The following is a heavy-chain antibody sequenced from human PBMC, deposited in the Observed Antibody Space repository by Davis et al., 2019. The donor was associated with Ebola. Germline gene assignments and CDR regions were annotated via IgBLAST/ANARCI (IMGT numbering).Heavy chain of an antibody. CDR1: GFTFSSYG. D-gene: IGHD3-16*02. V-gene: IGHV3-NL1*01. Sequence: GGSLSLSCAASGFTFSSYGMHWVRQAPGKGLEWVSVIYTGGRTYYTDSVKGRFTISRDNSKNTIYLQMNSLRPDDTALYFCARIRWYYFDYWGQGTLVTVSS. CDR3: ARIRWYYFDY. J-gene: IGHJ4*02. CDR2: IYTGGRT.